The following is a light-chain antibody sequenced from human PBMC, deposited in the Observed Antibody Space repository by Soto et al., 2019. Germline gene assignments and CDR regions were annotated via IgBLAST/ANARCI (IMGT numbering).Light chain of an antibody. CDR3: QQVSGYPLS. CDR1: QSVNSN. Sequence: IVMTQSPATLSVSPGERATLSCRASQSVNSNYLAWYQQKPGQAPRLLIYGISKRATDIPDRFSGSGSGTEFTLTISSLQPEDFATYYCQQVSGYPLSFGGGTKVDIK. J-gene: IGKJ4*01. V-gene: IGKV3D-15*01. CDR2: GIS.